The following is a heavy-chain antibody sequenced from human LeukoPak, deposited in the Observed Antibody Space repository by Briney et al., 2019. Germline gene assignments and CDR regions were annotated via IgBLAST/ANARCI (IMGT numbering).Heavy chain of an antibody. Sequence: GRSLRLSCAASGFTFSSYGMHWVRQAPGKGLEWVAVISYDGSNRYYADSVKGRFTISRDNSKNTPYLQMNSLRAEDTAVYYCAKGGGGYYYYGMDVWGQGTTVTVSS. V-gene: IGHV3-30*18. CDR1: GFTFSSYG. CDR2: ISYDGSNR. J-gene: IGHJ6*02. CDR3: AKGGGGYYYYGMDV.